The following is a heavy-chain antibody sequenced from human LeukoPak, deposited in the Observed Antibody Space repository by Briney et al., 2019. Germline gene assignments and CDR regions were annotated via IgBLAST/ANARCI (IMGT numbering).Heavy chain of an antibody. CDR3: ARDRPGGSSLDY. J-gene: IGHJ4*02. D-gene: IGHD6-13*01. CDR2: ISPSGGST. Sequence: ASVKVSCKASGYTFTGYYMHWVRQAPGQGLEWMGIISPSGGSTSYAQKFQGRVTMTRDTSTSTVYMELSSLRSEDTAVYYCARDRPGGSSLDYWGQGILVTVSS. CDR1: GYTFTGYY. V-gene: IGHV1-46*01.